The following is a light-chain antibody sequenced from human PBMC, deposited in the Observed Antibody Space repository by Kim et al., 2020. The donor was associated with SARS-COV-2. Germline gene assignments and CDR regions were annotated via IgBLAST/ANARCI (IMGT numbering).Light chain of an antibody. J-gene: IGLJ1*01. Sequence: LTQPASVSGSPGQSITISCTGTSSDVGGYNYVSWYQQHPGKAPKLMIYDVSNRPSGVSNRFSGSKSGNTASLTISGLQAEDEADYYCSSYTSSSTLYVFGTGTKVTVL. CDR3: SSYTSSSTLYV. CDR1: SSDVGGYNY. CDR2: DVS. V-gene: IGLV2-14*03.